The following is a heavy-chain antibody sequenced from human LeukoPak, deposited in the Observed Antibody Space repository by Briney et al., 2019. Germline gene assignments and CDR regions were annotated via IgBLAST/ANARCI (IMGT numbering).Heavy chain of an antibody. V-gene: IGHV4-38-2*02. D-gene: IGHD6-19*01. CDR2: MYHSGDT. Sequence: PSETLSLTCTVSGYSVSSGYYWGWIRQPPGKGLEWIGSMYHSGDTYYNPSLKSRVTISVDTSKNQLSLRLSSVTAADTAVYYCASNKGQWLFSDWGQGTLVTVSS. CDR3: ASNKGQWLFSD. CDR1: GYSVSSGYY. J-gene: IGHJ4*02.